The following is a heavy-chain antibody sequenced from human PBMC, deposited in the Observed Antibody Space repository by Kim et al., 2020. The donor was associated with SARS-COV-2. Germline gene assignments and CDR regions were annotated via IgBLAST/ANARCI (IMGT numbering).Heavy chain of an antibody. Sequence: SVKGRSTISRDNAKNSRYLQMNSLRAEDTAVYYCARAYSSSWYYVNAFDIWGQGTMVTVSS. V-gene: IGHV3-21*01. J-gene: IGHJ3*02. D-gene: IGHD6-13*01. CDR3: ARAYSSSWYYVNAFDI.